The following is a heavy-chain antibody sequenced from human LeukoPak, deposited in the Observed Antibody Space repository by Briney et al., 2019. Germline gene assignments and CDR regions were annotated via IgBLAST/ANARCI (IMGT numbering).Heavy chain of an antibody. Sequence: IPSETLSLTCTVSGGSISSYYWSWIRQPPGKGLEWIGYIYYSGSTNYNPSLKSRVTISVDTSKNQFSLKLSSVTAADTAVYYCARQPFYYDSSGSYSYYYYMDVWGKGTTVTVSS. V-gene: IGHV4-59*01. CDR2: IYYSGST. CDR1: GGSISSYY. J-gene: IGHJ6*03. D-gene: IGHD3-22*01. CDR3: ARQPFYYDSSGSYSYYYYMDV.